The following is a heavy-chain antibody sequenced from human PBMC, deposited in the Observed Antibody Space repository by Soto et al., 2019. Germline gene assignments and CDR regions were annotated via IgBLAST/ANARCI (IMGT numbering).Heavy chain of an antibody. CDR2: ISTYTAKS. D-gene: IGHD3-22*01. CDR1: GYDFTNYG. J-gene: IGHJ4*02. Sequence: ASVKVSCKASGYDFTNYGITWVRQAPGQGLEWMGWISTYTAKSKSAQKLQGRVTLTTDTSTNTAYMELRSLKSDDTAIYYCARHSGFLLDTHGYFDLWGQGTRLTV. V-gene: IGHV1-18*04. CDR3: ARHSGFLLDTHGYFDL.